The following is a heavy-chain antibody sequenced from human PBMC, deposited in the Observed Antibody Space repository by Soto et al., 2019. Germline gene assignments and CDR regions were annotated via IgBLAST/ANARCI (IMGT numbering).Heavy chain of an antibody. CDR3: ARDLRWLRFRAFDY. CDR1: GFTFSSYS. D-gene: IGHD5-12*01. V-gene: IGHV3-48*01. J-gene: IGHJ4*02. CDR2: TSSSSSTI. Sequence: GGSLRLSCAASGFTFSSYSMNWVRQAPGKGLEWVSYTSSSSSTIYYADSVKGRFTISRDNAKNSLYLQMNSLRAEDTAVYYCARDLRWLRFRAFDYWGQGTLVTVSS.